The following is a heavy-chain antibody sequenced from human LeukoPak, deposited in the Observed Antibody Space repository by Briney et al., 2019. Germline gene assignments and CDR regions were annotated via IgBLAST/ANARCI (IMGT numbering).Heavy chain of an antibody. CDR3: ARAQSLSGYLKYFDL. CDR1: GFTFSSYD. V-gene: IGHV3-13*01. CDR2: IGTAGDT. Sequence: GGSLRLSCAASGFTFSSYDIHWVRQATGKGLEWVSAIGTAGDTYYPGSVKGRFTISRENAKNSLYLQMNSLRAGDTAVYYCARAQSLSGYLKYFDLWGRGTLVTVSS. D-gene: IGHD3-22*01. J-gene: IGHJ2*01.